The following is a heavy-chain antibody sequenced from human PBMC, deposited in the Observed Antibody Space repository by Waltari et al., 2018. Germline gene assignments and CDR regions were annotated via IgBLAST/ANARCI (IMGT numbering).Heavy chain of an antibody. CDR3: ARAGLGSPLEWQRVFDL. Sequence: EVQLVESGGGLIQPGGSLRLSCEASGFGVRVNYMSWVRQAPGKGLGWDSASQAGRRKYHEDSVTGRLTISGDDSRNTIFLHLTSLRAEDTALYFCARAGLGSPLEWQRVFDLWGQGTRVTVSS. CDR1: GFGVRVNY. D-gene: IGHD1-26*01. CDR2: SQAGRRK. V-gene: IGHV3-53*01. J-gene: IGHJ4*01.